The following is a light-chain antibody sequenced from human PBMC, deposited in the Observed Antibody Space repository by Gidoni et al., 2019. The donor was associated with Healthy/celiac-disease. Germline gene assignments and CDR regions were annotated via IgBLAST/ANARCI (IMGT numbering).Light chain of an antibody. J-gene: IGLJ2*01. V-gene: IGLV2-14*01. CDR1: SSDVGGYNY. Sequence: QSALTQPASGSGSPGQSITNSCTGTSSDVGGYNYVSWDQQPPGKAPKLMIYEVSNRPSGVSNLFSGSKSGNTASLTISGLQAEDEADYYCSSYTSSSTVVFGGGTKLTVL. CDR2: EVS. CDR3: SSYTSSSTVV.